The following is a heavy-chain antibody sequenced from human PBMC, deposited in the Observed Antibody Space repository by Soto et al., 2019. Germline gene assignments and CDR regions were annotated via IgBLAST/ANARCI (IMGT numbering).Heavy chain of an antibody. CDR1: GGSISSVGYF. CDR3: ARLNSGWHQTFDS. D-gene: IGHD6-25*01. Sequence: QVQLESSGPGLVKPSQTLSLTCTVSGGSISSVGYFWTWIRQHPAKGLEWIGHISYSGSTYFIPSLRSRLSMSVDTSKNQLSLNLTSVTVADTALYYCARLNSGWHQTFDSWGQGTLVTVSS. CDR2: ISYSGST. V-gene: IGHV4-31*03. J-gene: IGHJ4*02.